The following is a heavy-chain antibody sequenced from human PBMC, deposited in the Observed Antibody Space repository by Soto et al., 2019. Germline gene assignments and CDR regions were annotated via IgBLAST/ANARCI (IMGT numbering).Heavy chain of an antibody. Sequence: QVQLQQWGAGLLKPSETLSLTCAVYGESFRDYYWSWIRQPPGKGLEWIGEINHSGSTNYNPFLKSRVTISVDTSKTPFSLKLSSVTAADTAVYYCARGGGGYDYVWGSYRPFDYWGQGTLVTVSS. D-gene: IGHD3-16*02. CDR2: INHSGST. CDR1: GESFRDYY. CDR3: ARGGGGYDYVWGSYRPFDY. V-gene: IGHV4-34*01. J-gene: IGHJ4*02.